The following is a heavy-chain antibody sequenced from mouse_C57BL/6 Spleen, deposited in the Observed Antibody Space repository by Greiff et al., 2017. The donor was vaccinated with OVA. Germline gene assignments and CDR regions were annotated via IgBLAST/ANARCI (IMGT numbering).Heavy chain of an antibody. D-gene: IGHD1-1*01. CDR3: ARDGSSYEGSAMDY. V-gene: IGHV1-80*01. J-gene: IGHJ4*01. CDR1: GYAFSSYW. Sequence: VKLQESGAELVKPGASVKISCKASGYAFSSYWMNWVKQRPGKGLEWIGQIYPGDGDTNYNGKFKGKATLTADKSSSTAYMQLSSLTSEDSAVYFCARDGSSYEGSAMDYWGQGTSVTVSS. CDR2: IYPGDGDT.